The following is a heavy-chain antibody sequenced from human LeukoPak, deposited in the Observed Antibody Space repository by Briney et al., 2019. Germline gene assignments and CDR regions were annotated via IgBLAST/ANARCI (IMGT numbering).Heavy chain of an antibody. V-gene: IGHV1-69*01. J-gene: IGHJ4*02. CDR1: GGTFSSYT. CDR3: AGSGRFDC. Sequence: GAAVKVGCKVSGGTFSSYTINWVRQAPGQGFEWMGGIIPIVETADYVQKFQGRVKITADETTTTAYLELTSLRSEDTAVYYCAGSGRFDCWGQGTLVTVSS. CDR2: IIPIVETA. D-gene: IGHD1-26*01.